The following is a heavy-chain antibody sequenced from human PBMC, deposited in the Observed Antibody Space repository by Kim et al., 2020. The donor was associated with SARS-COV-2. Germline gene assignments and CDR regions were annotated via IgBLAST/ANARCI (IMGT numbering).Heavy chain of an antibody. D-gene: IGHD4-17*01. V-gene: IGHV3-7*01. CDR1: GFTFSSYW. CDR2: IKQDGSEK. Sequence: GGSLRLSCAASGFTFSSYWMSWVRQAPGKGLEWVANIKQDGSEKYYVDSVKGRFTISRDNAKNSLYLQMNSLRAEDTAVYYCASNTVTTLYNWFDPWGQGTLVTVSS. J-gene: IGHJ5*02. CDR3: ASNTVTTLYNWFDP.